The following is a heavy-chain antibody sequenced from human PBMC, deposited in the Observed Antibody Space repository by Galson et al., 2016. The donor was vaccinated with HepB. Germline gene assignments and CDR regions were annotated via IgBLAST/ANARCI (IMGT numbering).Heavy chain of an antibody. CDR2: ISYDGGSK. Sequence: SLRLSCAVSGVTFSSYGMHWVRQAPGKGLEWVAVISYDGGSKHYADSVKGRFTISRDNSKNTLYLEMNSLRAEDTAVYYCAKDDSYGYVGYYYCMDVWGQGTTVTVSS. CDR1: GVTFSSYG. D-gene: IGHD5-18*01. V-gene: IGHV3-30*18. J-gene: IGHJ6*02. CDR3: AKDDSYGYVGYYYCMDV.